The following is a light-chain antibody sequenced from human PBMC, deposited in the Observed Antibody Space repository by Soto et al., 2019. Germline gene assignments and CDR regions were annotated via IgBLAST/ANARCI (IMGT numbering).Light chain of an antibody. CDR1: TGAVTSGHY. CDR2: DTK. J-gene: IGLJ3*02. Sequence: QAVVTQEPSLTVSPGETVTLTCGSSTGAVTSGHYPYWFQQKPGQAPRTLIYDTKNKHSWTPARFSGSLLGGKAALTLSGVQPEDEAEYYCLLSYSGPRVFGGGTKVTVL. V-gene: IGLV7-46*01. CDR3: LLSYSGPRV.